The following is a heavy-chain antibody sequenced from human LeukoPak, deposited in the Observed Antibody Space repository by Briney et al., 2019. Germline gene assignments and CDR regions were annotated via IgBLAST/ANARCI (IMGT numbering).Heavy chain of an antibody. CDR2: ISAYNGNT. J-gene: IGHJ4*02. D-gene: IGHD2-15*01. V-gene: IGHV1-18*01. CDR1: GYTFASYG. CDR3: ASQYCSGGSCYTWAGFDY. Sequence: ASVKVSCKASGYTFASYGISWVRQAPGQGLEWMGWISAYNGNTNYAQKLQGRVTMTTATSTSTAYMELRSLRSDDTAVYYCASQYCSGGSCYTWAGFDYWGQGTLVTVSS.